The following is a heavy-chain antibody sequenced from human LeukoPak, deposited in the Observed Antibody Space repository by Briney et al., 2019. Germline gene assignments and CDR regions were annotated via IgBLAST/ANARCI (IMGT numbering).Heavy chain of an antibody. CDR1: GGSFSGYY. V-gene: IGHV4-34*01. J-gene: IGHJ5*02. D-gene: IGHD3/OR15-3a*01. CDR2: INHSGST. Sequence: SETLSLTCAVYGGSFSGYYWSWIRQPPGKGLEWIGEINHSGSTNYNPSLKSRVTISVDTSKSQFSLKLSSVTAADTAVYYCATSVDLNWFDPWGQGTLVTVSS. CDR3: ATSVDLNWFDP.